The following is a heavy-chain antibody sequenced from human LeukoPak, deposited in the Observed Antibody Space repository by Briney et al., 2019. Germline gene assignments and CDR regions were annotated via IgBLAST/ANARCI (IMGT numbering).Heavy chain of an antibody. D-gene: IGHD6-13*01. CDR3: ARSHSSSWSTFDY. CDR2: IYYSGST. CDR1: GGSISTSGHY. V-gene: IGHV4-39*07. J-gene: IGHJ4*02. Sequence: SETLSLTCTVSGGSISTSGHYWAWVRQPPGKGLEWIGSIYYSGSTYYNPSLKSRVTISVDTSKNQFSLKLSSVTAADTAVYYCARSHSSSWSTFDYWGQGTLVTVSS.